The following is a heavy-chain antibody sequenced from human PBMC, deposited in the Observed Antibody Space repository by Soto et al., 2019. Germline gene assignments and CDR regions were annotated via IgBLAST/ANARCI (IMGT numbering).Heavy chain of an antibody. J-gene: IGHJ6*02. Sequence: ASVKVSCKASGYTFTNYDISWVRQAPGQGLGWMAWISAHNGNKNYAEKFQGRVTMTTDTSTSTAYMEVRSLRSDDTAVYYCARGLQSYFGMDVWGQGTTVTVSS. D-gene: IGHD1-1*01. V-gene: IGHV1-18*01. CDR2: ISAHNGNK. CDR3: ARGLQSYFGMDV. CDR1: GYTFTNYD.